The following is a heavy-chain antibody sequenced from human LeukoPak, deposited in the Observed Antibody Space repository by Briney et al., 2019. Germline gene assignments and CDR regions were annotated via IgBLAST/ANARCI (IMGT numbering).Heavy chain of an antibody. J-gene: IGHJ4*02. D-gene: IGHD2-2*02. Sequence: GGSLRLSCAASRFTFSSYAMHWVRQAPGKGLEWVAIISYDGSNNYYTDPVKGRFTISRDNSKKTLYLQMNSLRAEDTAVYYCAKTSTSYISSPVRDWGQGTLVTVSS. CDR2: ISYDGSNN. CDR3: AKTSTSYISSPVRD. CDR1: RFTFSSYA. V-gene: IGHV3-30*18.